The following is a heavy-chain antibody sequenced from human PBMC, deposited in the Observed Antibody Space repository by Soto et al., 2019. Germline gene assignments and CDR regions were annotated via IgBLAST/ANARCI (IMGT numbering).Heavy chain of an antibody. CDR3: ARVGSTVLGVFPYYFDL. D-gene: IGHD4-17*01. CDR2: IRSKAYGGTT. Sequence: PGGSLRLSCTASGSTFGDYAMSWFRQAPGKGLEWVGFIRSKAYGGTTEYAASVKGIFTISRDDSKRIAFLQMNSLKTEDTAVYFCARVGSTVLGVFPYYFDLWGDGTLVTV. CDR1: GSTFGDYA. V-gene: IGHV3-49*03. J-gene: IGHJ4*01.